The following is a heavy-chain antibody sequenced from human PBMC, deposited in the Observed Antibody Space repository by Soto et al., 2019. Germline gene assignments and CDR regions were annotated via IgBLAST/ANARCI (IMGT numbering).Heavy chain of an antibody. CDR3: AWDNSGRFRTDH. CDR1: GLKVSDAC. V-gene: IGHV3-15*07. Sequence: EVQLVESGGGLVKPGDSLRLSCAVSGLKVSDACMNWVRQAPGKGLEWVGRIKSKGGGETKDYAAPVKGRFAISRDDSRDTLYLQMNSLKIEDTAVYYCAWDNSGRFRTDHWGQGTLVTVS. CDR2: IKSKGGGETK. D-gene: IGHD4-4*01. J-gene: IGHJ4*02.